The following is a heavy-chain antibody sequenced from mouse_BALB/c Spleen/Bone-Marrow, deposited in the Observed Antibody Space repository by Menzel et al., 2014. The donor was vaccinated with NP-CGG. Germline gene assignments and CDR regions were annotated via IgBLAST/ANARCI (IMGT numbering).Heavy chain of an antibody. D-gene: IGHD1-1*01. J-gene: IGHJ2*01. CDR1: GYTFTSYT. CDR2: INPSSGYT. CDR3: ARESLYGSNYY. Sequence: QVQLQQSGAELARPGASVKMSCKASGYTFTSYTMHWVKPRPGQGLEWIGYINPSSGYTNYNQKFKDKATLTADKSSSTAYMQLSSLTSGDSAVYYCARESLYGSNYYWGQGTTLTVSS. V-gene: IGHV1-4*01.